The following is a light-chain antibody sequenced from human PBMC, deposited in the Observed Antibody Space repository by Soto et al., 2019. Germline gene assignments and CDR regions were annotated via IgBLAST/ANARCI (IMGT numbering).Light chain of an antibody. CDR1: QTIRSH. J-gene: IGKJ1*01. V-gene: IGKV1-9*01. CDR2: ATS. Sequence: DIQMTQFPLSLSASVGDRVTITCRASQTIRSHLNWYQQKPGEAPKIVIYATSTLQSGVPSRFNGSVSGTDFTLTISCLQSEDFATYYCQQYYSYLWTFGQGTKVDIK. CDR3: QQYYSYLWT.